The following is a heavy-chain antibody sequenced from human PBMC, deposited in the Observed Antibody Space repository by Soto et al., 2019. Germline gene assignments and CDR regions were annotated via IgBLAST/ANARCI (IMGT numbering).Heavy chain of an antibody. D-gene: IGHD6-19*01. CDR1: GFTFSSYG. V-gene: IGHV3-30*18. J-gene: IGHJ6*02. CDR2: ISYDGSNK. CDR3: AKDLGYSSGWYGKLADYYYGMDV. Sequence: QVQLVESGGGVVQPGRSLRLSCAASGFTFSSYGMHWVRQAPGKGLEWVAVISYDGSNKYYADSVKGRFTISRDNSKNTLYLQMNRLRAEDTAVYYCAKDLGYSSGWYGKLADYYYGMDVWGQGTTVTVSS.